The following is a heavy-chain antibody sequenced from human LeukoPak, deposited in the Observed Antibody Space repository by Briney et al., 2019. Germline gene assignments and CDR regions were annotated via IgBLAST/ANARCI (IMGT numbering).Heavy chain of an antibody. J-gene: IGHJ5*02. CDR1: GGSISSYY. V-gene: IGHV4-59*01. CDR3: ARGLANSWFDP. Sequence: SETLSLTCTVSGGSISSYYWSWIRQPPGKGLEWIGYIYYSGSTNYNPSLKSRVTITVDTSKNQFSLKLSSVTAADTAVYYCARGLANSWFDPWGQGTLVTVSS. D-gene: IGHD3-3*02. CDR2: IYYSGST.